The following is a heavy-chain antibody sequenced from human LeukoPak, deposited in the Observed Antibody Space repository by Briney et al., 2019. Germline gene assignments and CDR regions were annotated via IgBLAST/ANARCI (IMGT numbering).Heavy chain of an antibody. CDR1: GGSISSFY. CDR3: ARMSNAWYPLPGY. D-gene: IGHD6-13*01. CDR2: IYNSGST. Sequence: SSETLSLTCAVSGGSISSFYWSWIRQPPGKGLEWIGYIYNSGSTSYNPSLKSRVTISVDTSRNQFSLKLSSVTAADTAIYYCARMSNAWYPLPGYWGQGTLVTVSS. J-gene: IGHJ4*02. V-gene: IGHV4-59*01.